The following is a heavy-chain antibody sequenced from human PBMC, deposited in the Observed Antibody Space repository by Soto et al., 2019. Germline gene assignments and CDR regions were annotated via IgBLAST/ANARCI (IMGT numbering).Heavy chain of an antibody. V-gene: IGHV3-49*04. CDR2: IRSEAYGGTT. CDR1: GFNFGNYA. J-gene: IGHJ4*02. CDR3: TRYYYESSGYYVY. D-gene: IGHD3-22*01. Sequence: GGSLRLSCTGSGFNFGNYALSWVRQAPGKGPEWVGFIRSEAYGGTTDYAASVKGRFIISTDDSKSIAYLEINSLQTDDTAVYYCTRYYYESSGYYVYWGQGTLVTVSS.